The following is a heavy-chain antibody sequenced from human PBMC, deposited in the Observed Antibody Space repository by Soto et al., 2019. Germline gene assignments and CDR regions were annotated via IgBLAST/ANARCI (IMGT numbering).Heavy chain of an antibody. CDR2: ISYDGSNK. J-gene: IGHJ4*02. CDR3: ASGGQWLVHDY. V-gene: IGHV3-30-3*01. D-gene: IGHD6-19*01. Sequence: GGSLRLSCAASGFTFSSYAMHWVRQAPGKGLEWVAVISYDGSNKYYADSVKGRFTISRDNSKNTLYLQMNSLRAEDTAVYYCASGGQWLVHDYWGQGTLVTVSS. CDR1: GFTFSSYA.